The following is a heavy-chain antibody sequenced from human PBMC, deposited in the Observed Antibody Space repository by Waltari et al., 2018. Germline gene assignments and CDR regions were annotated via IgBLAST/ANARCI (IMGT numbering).Heavy chain of an antibody. J-gene: IGHJ3*02. V-gene: IGHV4-38-2*01. CDR2: IYQSGSS. D-gene: IGHD3-22*01. Sequence: QVQLQESGPGLAKSSETLSLTCDVSGYSMRSGYYWGWIRQPPRKGLGWIASIYQSGSSYYKPSLRSRVTISVDTSRNQFSLEMTSVTATDTATYYCVAAKEYYYDGSGDDAFETWGQGTLVTVSS. CDR1: GYSMRSGYY. CDR3: VAAKEYYYDGSGDDAFET.